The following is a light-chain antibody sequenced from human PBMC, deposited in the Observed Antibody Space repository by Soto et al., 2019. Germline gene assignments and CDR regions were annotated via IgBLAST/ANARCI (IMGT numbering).Light chain of an antibody. CDR3: QHYKMYSPWT. Sequence: DIQMTQSPSTLSGSVGDRVTITCRASQTISSWLAWYQQKPGKAPKLLIYKASTLKSGVPSRFSGSGSGTEFTLTISSLQPDDFATYYCQHYKMYSPWTCGQGTKG. CDR2: KAS. CDR1: QTISSW. V-gene: IGKV1-5*03. J-gene: IGKJ1*01.